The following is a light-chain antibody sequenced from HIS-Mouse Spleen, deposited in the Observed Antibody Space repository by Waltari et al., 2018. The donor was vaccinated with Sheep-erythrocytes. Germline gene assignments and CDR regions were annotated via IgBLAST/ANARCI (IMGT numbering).Light chain of an antibody. CDR2: DVS. V-gene: IGLV2-11*01. CDR3: CSYAGSYNHV. J-gene: IGLJ1*01. CDR1: SSDVGGYNY. Sequence: QSALTQPRSVSGSPGQSATISCTGTSSDVGGYNYSSWYQQHPGKAPKLIIYDVSKRPSGVPDRFSGSKSGNTASLTISGLQAEDEADYYCCSYAGSYNHVFATGTKVTVL.